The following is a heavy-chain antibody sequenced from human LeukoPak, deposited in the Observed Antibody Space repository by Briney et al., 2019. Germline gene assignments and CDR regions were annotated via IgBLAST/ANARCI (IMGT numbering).Heavy chain of an antibody. CDR1: GYTFTSYG. CDR3: ARGLGGYDFWSGYYIKTQNWFDP. Sequence: GASVKVSCKASGYTFTSYGISWVRQAPGQGFEWMGWISAYNGNTNYAQKLQGRVTMTTDTSTSTAYMELRSLRSDDTAVYYCARGLGGYDFWSGYYIKTQNWFDPWGQGTLVTVSS. J-gene: IGHJ5*02. D-gene: IGHD3-3*01. V-gene: IGHV1-18*01. CDR2: ISAYNGNT.